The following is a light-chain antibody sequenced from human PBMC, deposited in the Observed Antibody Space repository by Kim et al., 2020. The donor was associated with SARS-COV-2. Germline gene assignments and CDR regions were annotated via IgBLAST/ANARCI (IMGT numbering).Light chain of an antibody. CDR1: SSNVGRHV. V-gene: IGLV1-44*01. J-gene: IGLJ3*02. Sequence: GQRVTISCSGSSSNVGRHVVNWYQQLPGTAPKVFIYNDNQRPSGVPDRFSGSRSGTSASLAISGLQSEDEADYYCATWDVTLNGWVFGGGTKLTVL. CDR2: NDN. CDR3: ATWDVTLNGWV.